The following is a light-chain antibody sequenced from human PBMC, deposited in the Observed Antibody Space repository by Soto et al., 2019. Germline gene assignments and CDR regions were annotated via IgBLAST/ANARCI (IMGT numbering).Light chain of an antibody. Sequence: DILMTQSPSTLSASVGDRVTITCRASQSISTWLGWVQQKPGKAPESLIYAASSLHNGVPSKFSGSGSGTDFTLTISSLQPEDFATYYCQQYNSYPLTFGGGTKVEI. CDR2: AAS. V-gene: IGKV1-16*02. CDR1: QSISTW. CDR3: QQYNSYPLT. J-gene: IGKJ4*01.